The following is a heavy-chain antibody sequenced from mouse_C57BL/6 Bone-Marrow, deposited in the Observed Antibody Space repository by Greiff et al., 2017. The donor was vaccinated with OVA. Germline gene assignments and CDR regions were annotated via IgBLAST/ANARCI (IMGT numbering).Heavy chain of an antibody. V-gene: IGHV12-3*01. CDR1: GFPITSGYY. CDR3: AGDRPGTGDYYLDY. D-gene: IGHD3-3*01. Sequence: QVQLQQSGPGLVKPSQSLFLTCSITGFPITSGYYWIWIRQSPGKPLEWMGYITHSGETFYNPSLQSPISITRETSKNQFFLQLNSVTTEDTAMYYCAGDRPGTGDYYLDYWGQGTTLTVSS. CDR2: ITHSGET. J-gene: IGHJ2*01.